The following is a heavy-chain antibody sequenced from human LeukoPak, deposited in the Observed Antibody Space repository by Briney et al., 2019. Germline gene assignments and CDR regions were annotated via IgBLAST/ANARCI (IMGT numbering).Heavy chain of an antibody. D-gene: IGHD2-15*01. J-gene: IGHJ6*02. CDR2: ISGSGGST. CDR3: AKDDIVAYYYYGMDV. Sequence: GGSLRLSCAASGFTLSSYWMHWVRQVPGKGLEWVSAISGSGGSTYYADSVKGRFTISRDNSKNTLYLQMNSLRAEDTAVYYCAKDDIVAYYYYGMDVWGQGTTVTASS. CDR1: GFTLSSYW. V-gene: IGHV3-23*01.